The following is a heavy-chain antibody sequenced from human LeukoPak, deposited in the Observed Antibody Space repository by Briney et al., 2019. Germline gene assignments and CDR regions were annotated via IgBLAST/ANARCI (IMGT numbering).Heavy chain of an antibody. D-gene: IGHD5-18*01. CDR2: ISGSGGRL. CDR3: AKDLYSYGYLSDY. V-gene: IGHV3-43*02. CDR1: GFTFSDYA. J-gene: IGHJ4*02. Sequence: RGSLRLSSAASGFTFSDYAMHCGRQAPSNGLKWCSFISGSGGRLYYVDYVKSRLTISRDNSKIFLYLQLNSLSTEDTVLYYCAKDLYSYGYLSDYWGQGTLVTVSS.